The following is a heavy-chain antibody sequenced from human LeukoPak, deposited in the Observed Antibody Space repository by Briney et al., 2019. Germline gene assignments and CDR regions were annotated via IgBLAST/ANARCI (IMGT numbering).Heavy chain of an antibody. D-gene: IGHD1-1*01. V-gene: IGHV1-2*02. CDR1: GYTFTGYY. Sequence: GASVKVSCKASGYTFTGYYMHWVRQAPGQGLEWMGWINPDSGGTNYAQKFQGRVTMTRDTSISTAYMELSRLTSDDTAVYHCASGTTGNDNFDYWGQGTLVTVSS. CDR3: ASGTTGNDNFDY. CDR2: INPDSGGT. J-gene: IGHJ4*02.